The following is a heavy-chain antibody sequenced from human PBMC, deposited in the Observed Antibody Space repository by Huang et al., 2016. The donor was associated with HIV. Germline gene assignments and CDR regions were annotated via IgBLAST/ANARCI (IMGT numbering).Heavy chain of an antibody. CDR2: INPKSGGT. CDR3: ARGTDYSSTWSDY. CDR1: GYTFTGYY. V-gene: IGHV1-2*02. Sequence: QVQLVQSGAEVKKPGASVKVSCKASGYTFTGYYVPWVRQAPGQGLECMGWINPKSGGTNYAQKFQGRVTMTRDTSISTAYMELSRLRSDDTAVYYCARGTDYSSTWSDYWGQGTLVTVSS. J-gene: IGHJ4*02. D-gene: IGHD6-13*01.